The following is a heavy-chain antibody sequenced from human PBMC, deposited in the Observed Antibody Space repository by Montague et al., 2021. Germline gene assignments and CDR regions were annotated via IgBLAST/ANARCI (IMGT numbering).Heavy chain of an antibody. Sequence: SLRLSCAASGFTFSSYWMIWVRQAPGKGLEWVASIKKDGTEKYYVDSVMGRFTISRDNAKTSLYLQMNALRAEDTAVYFCSRAGVRSGFDSWGQGTLVTVSS. CDR3: SRAGVRSGFDS. CDR2: IKKDGTEK. D-gene: IGHD4-17*01. J-gene: IGHJ4*02. V-gene: IGHV3-7*03. CDR1: GFTFSSYW.